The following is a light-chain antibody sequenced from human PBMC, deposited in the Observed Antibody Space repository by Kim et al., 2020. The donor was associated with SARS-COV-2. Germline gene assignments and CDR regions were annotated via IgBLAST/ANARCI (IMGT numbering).Light chain of an antibody. CDR3: QQSYSTHRT. CDR2: AAS. J-gene: IGKJ2*02. V-gene: IGKV1-39*01. CDR1: QSISSY. Sequence: DIQMTQSPSSLSASVGDRVTITCRASQSISSYLNWYQQKPGKAPKLLIYAASSLQSGVPSRFSGSGSGTDFTLTISSLQPEDFATYYCQQSYSTHRTLGQGTKLEIK.